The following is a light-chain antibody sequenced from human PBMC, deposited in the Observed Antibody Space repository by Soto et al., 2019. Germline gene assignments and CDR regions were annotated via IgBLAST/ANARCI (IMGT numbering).Light chain of an antibody. J-gene: IGKJ4*01. CDR3: QQRTNWPPPT. CDR2: DAS. Sequence: EIVLTQSPATLSLSPGERATLSCRASQSVGTYLAWYQQKPGQAPRLLIYDASTRATGIPARFSGSGSGTDFTLTISGLEPEDFAAYYCQQRTNWPPPTFGGGTKVEIK. V-gene: IGKV3-11*01. CDR1: QSVGTY.